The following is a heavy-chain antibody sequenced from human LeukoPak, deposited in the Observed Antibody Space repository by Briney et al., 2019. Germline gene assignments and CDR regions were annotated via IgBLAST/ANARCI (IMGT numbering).Heavy chain of an antibody. CDR1: GGTFSSYA. D-gene: IGHD3-10*01. Sequence: ASVKVSCKASGGTFSSYAISWVRQAPGQGLEWMGGIIPIFGTANYAQKFQGRVTITADESTSTAYMELSSLRSEDTAVYYCARGQDGEAFDMWGQGTMVSVSS. V-gene: IGHV1-69*13. CDR3: ARGQDGEAFDM. J-gene: IGHJ3*02. CDR2: IIPIFGTA.